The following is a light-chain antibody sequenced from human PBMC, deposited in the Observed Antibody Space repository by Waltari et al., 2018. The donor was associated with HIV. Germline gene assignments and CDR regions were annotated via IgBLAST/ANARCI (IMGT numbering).Light chain of an antibody. V-gene: IGKV3-11*01. J-gene: IGKJ1*01. CDR2: DAS. Sequence: EIVLTQSPATLSLSPGESANLSCRASQGVSSYLAGYQQKPGQAPRLLIYDASNRATGIPARFSGSGSGTDFTLTISSLEPEDFAVYYCQQRSNSPRTFGQGTKVEFK. CDR3: QQRSNSPRT. CDR1: QGVSSY.